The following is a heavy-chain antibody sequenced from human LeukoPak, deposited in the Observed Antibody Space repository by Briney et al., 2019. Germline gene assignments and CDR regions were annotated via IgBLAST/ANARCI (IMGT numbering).Heavy chain of an antibody. CDR2: IYTSGST. J-gene: IGHJ3*02. D-gene: IGHD3-10*01. CDR1: GGSISSRSYY. Sequence: PSETLSLTCTVFGGSISSRSYYWNWIRQPAGKGLEWIGRIYTSGSTNYNPSLKSRLTMSVGTSKNQFSLKLSSVTAADTAVYYCARDLVKYRGALMHVFDIWGQGTMVTVSS. CDR3: ARDLVKYRGALMHVFDI. V-gene: IGHV4-61*02.